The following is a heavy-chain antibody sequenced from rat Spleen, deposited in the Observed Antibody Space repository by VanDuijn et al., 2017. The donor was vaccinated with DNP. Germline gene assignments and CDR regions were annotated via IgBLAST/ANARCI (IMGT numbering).Heavy chain of an antibody. CDR2: ISYDGAS. CDR3: ARHVLPLRVWDY. V-gene: IGHV5-22*01. D-gene: IGHD4-1*01. J-gene: IGHJ2*01. CDR1: GFTFSDYY. Sequence: EVQLVESGGDSVQPGRSLKLSCAASGFTFSDYYLAWVRQAPTKGLEWVAYISYDGASYYRDSVKGRFTISRDNAKSTLYLQMISLRSEDMATYYCARHVLPLRVWDYWGQGVMVTVSS.